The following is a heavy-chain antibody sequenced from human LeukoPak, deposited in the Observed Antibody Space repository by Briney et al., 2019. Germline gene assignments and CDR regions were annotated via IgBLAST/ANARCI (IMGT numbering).Heavy chain of an antibody. J-gene: IGHJ5*02. CDR1: AGSICNSY. CDR3: VRGPGRGYDLEP. V-gene: IGHV4-4*08. D-gene: IGHD3-22*01. CDR2: ISTGGHI. Sequence: TSETLSLTCAVSAGSICNSYCSWARQPPGKGLQFIGYISTGGHINYNPSLRSRATISINPSNNQFSLTLTSVTTADTAVYFCVRGPGRGYDLEPWGQGSLVTVSS.